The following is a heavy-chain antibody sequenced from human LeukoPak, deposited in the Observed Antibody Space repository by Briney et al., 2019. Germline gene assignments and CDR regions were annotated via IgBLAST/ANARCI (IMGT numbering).Heavy chain of an antibody. J-gene: IGHJ4*02. CDR2: ISNDATDK. V-gene: IGHV3-30*18. CDR3: GKGLGGXXAXGNY. Sequence: RLSCXASGFTFGTXXMHWVRXXXGXGLXWVAFISNDATDKYYADSVKGRFSISRDNSKNTLYLKMNSLRAEDTAVYYCGKGLGGXXAXGNYLGQGTPXXVSS. CDR1: GFTFGTXX. D-gene: IGHD1-26*01.